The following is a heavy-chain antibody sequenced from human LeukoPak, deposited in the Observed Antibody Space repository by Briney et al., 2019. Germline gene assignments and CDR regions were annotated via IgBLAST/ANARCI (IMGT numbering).Heavy chain of an antibody. D-gene: IGHD3-3*01. CDR1: GYSFTSYW. CDR2: IYPGDSDT. V-gene: IGHV5-51*01. CDR3: ATVYYDFWSGLKNWFDP. J-gene: IGHJ5*02. Sequence: GESLKISCQGSGYSFTSYWIGWVRQMPGKGLEWMGIIYPGDSDTRYSPSFQSQVTISADKSISTAYLQWSSLKASDTAMYYCATVYYDFWSGLKNWFDPWGQGTLVTVSS.